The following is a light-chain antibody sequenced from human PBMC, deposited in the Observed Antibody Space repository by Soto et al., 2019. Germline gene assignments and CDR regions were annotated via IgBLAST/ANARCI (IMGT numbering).Light chain of an antibody. CDR1: SSDVGGYDY. Sequence: QSALTQRASVSGSPGQSITISCTGTSSDVGGYDYVAWYQRHPGIAPKLMIYDVFNRPSGVSHRFSGSKSGNTASLTISGLQAEDEADYYCSSYTSSRTLVFGAGTKLTVL. CDR3: SSYTSSRTLV. CDR2: DVF. V-gene: IGLV2-14*03. J-gene: IGLJ3*02.